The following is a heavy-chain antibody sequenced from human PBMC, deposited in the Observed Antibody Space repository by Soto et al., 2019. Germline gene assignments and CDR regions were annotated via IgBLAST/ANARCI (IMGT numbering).Heavy chain of an antibody. J-gene: IGHJ4*02. CDR3: VGGRGRLVGFDY. D-gene: IGHD1-26*01. CDR2: IDHSGNT. V-gene: IGHV4-34*01. CDR1: ADSFSHYY. Sequence: QVQLQQWGAGLLKPSETLSLTCAVTADSFSHYYWSWLRQPPGKGLEWIGEIDHSGNTNYSPSLKRRVTISLDTPKNQFSLKLNSVTAADTGVYYCVGGRGRLVGFDYWGQGTLVTVSS.